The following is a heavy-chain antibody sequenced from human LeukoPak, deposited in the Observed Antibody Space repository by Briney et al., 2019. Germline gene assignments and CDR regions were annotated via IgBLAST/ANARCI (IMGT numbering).Heavy chain of an antibody. V-gene: IGHV3-30-3*01. CDR1: GFTFRSYA. J-gene: IGHJ4*02. Sequence: PGGSLRLSCAASGFTFRSYAMHWVRQAPGKGLEWLAVISYDGNSKYYADSVKGRFTISRDNSKNALYLQMNSLSAEDTAVYYCARVAVRDYYYDNSAYYSQPFDCWGQGTLVTVSS. CDR2: ISYDGNSK. D-gene: IGHD3-22*01. CDR3: ARVAVRDYYYDNSAYYSQPFDC.